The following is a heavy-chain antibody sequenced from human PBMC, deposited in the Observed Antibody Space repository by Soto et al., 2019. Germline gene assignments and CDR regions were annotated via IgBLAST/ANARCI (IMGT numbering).Heavy chain of an antibody. Sequence: ASVKVSCKASGYTLTGYYMYWVRQAPGQGLEWMGWINPNSGGTNYAQKFQGWVTMTRDTSISTAYMELSRLRSDDTAVYYCARDLASSSSENWFDPWGQGTLVTVSS. CDR1: GYTLTGYY. V-gene: IGHV1-2*04. CDR3: ARDLASSSSENWFDP. D-gene: IGHD6-6*01. CDR2: INPNSGGT. J-gene: IGHJ5*02.